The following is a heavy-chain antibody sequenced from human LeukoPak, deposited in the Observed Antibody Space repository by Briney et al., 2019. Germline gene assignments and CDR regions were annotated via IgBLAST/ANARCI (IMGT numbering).Heavy chain of an antibody. CDR2: IKQDETEK. CDR1: GFTFSNFW. J-gene: IGHJ4*02. D-gene: IGHD3-10*01. Sequence: GESLRLSCTASGFTFSNFWMGWVRQAPGKGLEWVANIKQDETEKFYLGSVKGRFTISRDNSKNTLYLQMNSLRAEDTAVYYCAVWFGELVEDYWGQGTLVTVSS. V-gene: IGHV3-7*03. CDR3: AVWFGELVEDY.